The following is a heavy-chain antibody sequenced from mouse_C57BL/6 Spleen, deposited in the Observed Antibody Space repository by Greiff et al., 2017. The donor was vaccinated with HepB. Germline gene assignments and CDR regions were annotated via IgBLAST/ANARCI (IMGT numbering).Heavy chain of an antibody. V-gene: IGHV14-4*01. D-gene: IGHD1-1*01. Sequence: EVQVVESGAELVRPGASVKLSCTASGFNIKDDYMHWVKQRPEQGLEWIGWIDPENGDTEYASKFQGKATITADTSSNTAYLQLSSLTSEDTAVYYCTTGGGSRPYWYFDVWGTGTTVTVSS. CDR1: GFNIKDDY. J-gene: IGHJ1*03. CDR3: TTGGGSRPYWYFDV. CDR2: IDPENGDT.